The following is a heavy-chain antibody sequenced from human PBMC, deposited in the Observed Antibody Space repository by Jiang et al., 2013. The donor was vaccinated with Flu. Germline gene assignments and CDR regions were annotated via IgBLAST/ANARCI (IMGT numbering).Heavy chain of an antibody. D-gene: IGHD2-8*02. Sequence: PGESLKISCQVSGYSFTNYWIGWVRQMPGKGLEWMGFIYPGDSQTKYSPSFQGQVTISADKSITTAYLQWSSLKASDTAVYYCARQGSTGSPFDCWGQGTLVTVSS. V-gene: IGHV5-51*01. CDR2: IYPGDSQT. J-gene: IGHJ4*02. CDR1: GYSFTNYW. CDR3: ARQGSTGSPFDC.